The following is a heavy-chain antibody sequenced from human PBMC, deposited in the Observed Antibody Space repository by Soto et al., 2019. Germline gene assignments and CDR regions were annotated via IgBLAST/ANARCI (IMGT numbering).Heavy chain of an antibody. CDR1: GFTFSSYS. V-gene: IGHV3-21*01. CDR2: ISSSSSYI. CDR3: ASTDLWVRGSYVQGFNDY. J-gene: IGHJ4*02. D-gene: IGHD3-16*01. Sequence: GGSLRLSCAASGFTFSSYSMNWVRQAPGKGLEWVSSISSSSSYIYYADSVKGRFSISRDNAKNSLYLQMNSLRAEDTAVYYCASTDLWVRGSYVQGFNDYWGQGTLVTVSS.